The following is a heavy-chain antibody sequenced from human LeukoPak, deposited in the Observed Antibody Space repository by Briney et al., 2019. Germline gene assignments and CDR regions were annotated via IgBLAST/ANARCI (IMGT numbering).Heavy chain of an antibody. CDR3: ARLTRGQLRAYYMDV. J-gene: IGHJ6*03. CDR1: GFTFSSYS. D-gene: IGHD1-1*01. V-gene: IGHV3-21*01. CDR2: ISSSSSSSYI. Sequence: PGGSLRLSCAASGFTFSSYSMNWVRQAPGKGLEWVSSISSSSSSSYIYYADSVKGRFTISRDNAKNSLYLQMNSLRAEDTAVYYCARLTRGQLRAYYMDVWGKGTTVTVSS.